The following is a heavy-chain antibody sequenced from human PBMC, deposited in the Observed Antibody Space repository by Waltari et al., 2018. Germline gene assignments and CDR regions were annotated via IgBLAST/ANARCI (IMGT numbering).Heavy chain of an antibody. Sequence: QVQLVQSGAEVKKPGASVKVSCKASGYTFTSYAMHWVRQAPGQRLEWMGWINAGNGNTKYSQKFQGRVTITRDTSASTAYMELSSLRSEDTAVYYCARASLGYCSGGSCHGDYWGQGTLVTVSS. D-gene: IGHD2-15*01. CDR3: ARASLGYCSGGSCHGDY. J-gene: IGHJ4*02. CDR2: INAGNGNT. CDR1: GYTFTSYA. V-gene: IGHV1-3*01.